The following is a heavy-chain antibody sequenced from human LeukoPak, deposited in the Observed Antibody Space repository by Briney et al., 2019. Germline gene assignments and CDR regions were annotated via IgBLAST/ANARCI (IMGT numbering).Heavy chain of an antibody. V-gene: IGHV4-4*02. J-gene: IGHJ5*02. Sequence: KSSGTLSLTCAVSGGSINSNNWWSWVRQPPGKGLEWIGEIYHSGSTNYNPSLKSRVTISVDTSKNQFSLKLSSVTAADTAVYYCARRALGYYDGRWFDPWGQGTLVTVSS. CDR2: IYHSGST. CDR3: ARRALGYYDGRWFDP. D-gene: IGHD3-22*01. CDR1: GGSINSNNW.